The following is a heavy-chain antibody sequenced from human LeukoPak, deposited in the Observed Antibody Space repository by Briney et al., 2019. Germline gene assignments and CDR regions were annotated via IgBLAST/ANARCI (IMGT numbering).Heavy chain of an antibody. V-gene: IGHV1-24*01. CDR2: FDPEDGET. D-gene: IGHD3-9*01. Sequence: ASVKVSCKVSGCTLTELSMHWVRQAPGKGLEWMGGFDPEDGETIYAQKFQGRVTMTEDTSTDTAYMELSSLRSEDTAVYYCAATKYYDILTGYPTPGAFDIWGQGTMVTVSS. CDR3: AATKYYDILTGYPTPGAFDI. J-gene: IGHJ3*02. CDR1: GCTLTELS.